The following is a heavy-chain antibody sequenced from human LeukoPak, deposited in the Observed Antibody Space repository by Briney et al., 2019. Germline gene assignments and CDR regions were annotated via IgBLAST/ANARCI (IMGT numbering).Heavy chain of an antibody. CDR2: ISYEGSNK. D-gene: IGHD2-21*02. CDR3: AKDHCGGDCYLFDY. V-gene: IGHV3-30*18. CDR1: GFTFSSYG. J-gene: IGHJ4*02. Sequence: GGSLTLSCVASGFTFSSYGVHWVRHAPGEGLEWVAVISYEGSNKYYAGSVKGRFTISRDNSKNTLYLQMNSLRAEDTAVYYCAKDHCGGDCYLFDYWGQGTLVTVSS.